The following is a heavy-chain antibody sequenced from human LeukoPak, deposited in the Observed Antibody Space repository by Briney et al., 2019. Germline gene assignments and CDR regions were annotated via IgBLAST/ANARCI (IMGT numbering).Heavy chain of an antibody. Sequence: TGGSLRLSCVASGFTFSHYWMNWVRQAPGRGLEWVANIKPDGSDTYYVDSVKGRFTISRDNAWDSVYLQMNTLRVEDTAIYYCVGSADVGWGQGTRVTVSS. J-gene: IGHJ4*02. D-gene: IGHD6-25*01. CDR3: VGSADVG. CDR1: GFTFSHYW. V-gene: IGHV3-7*01. CDR2: IKPDGSDT.